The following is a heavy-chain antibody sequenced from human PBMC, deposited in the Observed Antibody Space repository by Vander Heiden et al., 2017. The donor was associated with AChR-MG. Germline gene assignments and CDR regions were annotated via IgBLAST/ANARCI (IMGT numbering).Heavy chain of an antibody. D-gene: IGHD2-2*01. CDR1: GFTFSSYA. Sequence: EVQLLVSGGGLVQPGGSLRLSCAASGFTFSSYAMSWVRQAPGKGLEWVSAISGSGGSTYYADSVKGRFTISRDNSKNTLYLQMNSLRAEDTAVYYCAAARRARIIVVVPAAIYYWGQGTLVTVSS. CDR3: AAARRARIIVVVPAAIYY. CDR2: ISGSGGST. J-gene: IGHJ4*02. V-gene: IGHV3-23*01.